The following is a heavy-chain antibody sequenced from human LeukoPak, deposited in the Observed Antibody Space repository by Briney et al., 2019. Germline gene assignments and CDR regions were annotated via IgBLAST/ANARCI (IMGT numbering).Heavy chain of an antibody. D-gene: IGHD4-17*01. Sequence: SETLSLTCAVYGGSFSGYYWSWIRQPPGKGLEWIGEINHSGSTNYNPSLKSRVTISVDTSKNQFSLKLSSVTAADTAVYYCARHPLYGDYAIDYWGQGTLVTVSS. CDR2: INHSGST. J-gene: IGHJ4*02. CDR3: ARHPLYGDYAIDY. CDR1: GGSFSGYY. V-gene: IGHV4-34*01.